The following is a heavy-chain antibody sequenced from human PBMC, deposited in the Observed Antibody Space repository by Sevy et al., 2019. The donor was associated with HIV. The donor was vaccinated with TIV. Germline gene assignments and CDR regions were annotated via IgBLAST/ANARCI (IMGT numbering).Heavy chain of an antibody. CDR3: AKRASDYDRSGYLERDGFDI. D-gene: IGHD3-22*01. CDR1: GFTVSDNY. Sequence: GGSLRLSCAASGFTVSDNYMSWVRQAPGKGLEWVSVIYSDGSTYYEDSVKGRFTISRDNSKNTLYLQMNSLRAEDTAVYYCAKRASDYDRSGYLERDGFDIWGQGTMVTVSS. CDR2: IYSDGST. J-gene: IGHJ3*02. V-gene: IGHV3-53*01.